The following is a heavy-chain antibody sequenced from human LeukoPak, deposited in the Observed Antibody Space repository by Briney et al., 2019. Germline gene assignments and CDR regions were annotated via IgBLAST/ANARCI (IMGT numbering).Heavy chain of an antibody. CDR1: GFTFSSYS. D-gene: IGHD1-26*01. CDR3: ARGRRSYWSGDPFDY. Sequence: PGGSLRLSCAASGFTFSSYSMNWVRQAPGKGLEWVSYISSSSSTIYYADSVKGRFTISRDNAKNSLYPQMNSLRAEDTAVYYCARGRRSYWSGDPFDYWGQGTLVTVSS. CDR2: ISSSSSTI. V-gene: IGHV3-48*01. J-gene: IGHJ4*02.